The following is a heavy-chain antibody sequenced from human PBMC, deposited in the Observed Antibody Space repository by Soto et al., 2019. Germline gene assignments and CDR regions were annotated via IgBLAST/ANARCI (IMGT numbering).Heavy chain of an antibody. V-gene: IGHV3-23*01. CDR1: GFTFSSYA. Sequence: GSLRLSCADSGFTFSSYAMSWVRQAPGKGLEWVSAISGSDGSTYYADSVKGRFTISRDNSKNTLYLQMSSLRAEDTALYYCAKVRYNWNPETLNNWFDPWGQGTLVTVSS. CDR2: ISGSDGST. CDR3: AKVRYNWNPETLNNWFDP. J-gene: IGHJ5*02. D-gene: IGHD1-20*01.